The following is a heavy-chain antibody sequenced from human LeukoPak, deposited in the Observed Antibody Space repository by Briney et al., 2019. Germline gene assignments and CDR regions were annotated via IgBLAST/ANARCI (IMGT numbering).Heavy chain of an antibody. V-gene: IGHV3-23*01. J-gene: IGHJ5*02. D-gene: IGHD2-15*01. CDR2: IIGSGGST. Sequence: PGGSLRLSCAASGFTFNNYAMTWVRQAPGKGLEWVSTIIGSGGSTDYADSVKGRFTISRDNSKDTLFLQMGSLRVEDTAVYYCATFCSGGDCYSFAPWGQGTLVTVSS. CDR3: ATFCSGGDCYSFAP. CDR1: GFTFNNYA.